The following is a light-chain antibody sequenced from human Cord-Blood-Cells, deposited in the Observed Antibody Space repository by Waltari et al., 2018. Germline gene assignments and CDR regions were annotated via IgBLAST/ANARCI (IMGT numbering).Light chain of an antibody. CDR2: EVS. Sequence: QSALTQPATVSESPGQPITISCPGTSSDVGSYNLVPWYQQHPGKAPKLMIYEVSKRPSGVSNRFSGSKSGNTASLTISGLQAEDEADYYCCSYAGSSTLNVFGSGTKVTVL. J-gene: IGLJ6*01. CDR3: CSYAGSSTLNV. CDR1: SSDVGSYNL. V-gene: IGLV2-23*02.